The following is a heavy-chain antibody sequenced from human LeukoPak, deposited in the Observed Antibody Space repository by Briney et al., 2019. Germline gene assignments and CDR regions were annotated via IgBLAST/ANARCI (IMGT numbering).Heavy chain of an antibody. CDR2: INPNSGGT. Sequence: ASVKVSCKASGYTFTSYGISWVRQAPGQGLEWMGWINPNSGGTNYAQKFQGRVTMTRDTSISTAYMELSRLRSDDTAVYYCARGPGDAYYDSSGIDYWGQGTLVTVSS. V-gene: IGHV1-2*02. CDR3: ARGPGDAYYDSSGIDY. J-gene: IGHJ4*02. CDR1: GYTFTSYG. D-gene: IGHD3-22*01.